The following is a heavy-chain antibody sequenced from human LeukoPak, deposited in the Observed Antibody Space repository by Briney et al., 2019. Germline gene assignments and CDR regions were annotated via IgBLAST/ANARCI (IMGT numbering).Heavy chain of an antibody. Sequence: GGSLRLSCAASGFTLSSYAMSRVRQAPGKGLEWVSAISGGAGNTYYADSVKGRFTISRDNSKNTLFLQVNSLRAEDTALYYCAKGMGSGWYSGGYYFDYWGQGTLVTVSS. CDR1: GFTLSSYA. CDR3: AKGMGSGWYSGGYYFDY. V-gene: IGHV3-23*01. CDR2: ISGGAGNT. D-gene: IGHD6-19*01. J-gene: IGHJ4*02.